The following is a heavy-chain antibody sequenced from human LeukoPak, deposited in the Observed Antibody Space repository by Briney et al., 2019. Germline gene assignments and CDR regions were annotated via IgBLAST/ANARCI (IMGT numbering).Heavy chain of an antibody. CDR3: ARGGAQSPPYYDFWSGHFDY. J-gene: IGHJ4*02. V-gene: IGHV3-30*04. CDR1: GFTFSSYA. Sequence: SGGSLRLSCAASGFTFSSYAMHWVRQDPGKGLEWVAVISYDGSNKYYADSVKGRFTISRDNSKNTLYLQMNSLRAEDTAVYYCARGGAQSPPYYDFWSGHFDYWGQGTLVTVSS. CDR2: ISYDGSNK. D-gene: IGHD3-3*01.